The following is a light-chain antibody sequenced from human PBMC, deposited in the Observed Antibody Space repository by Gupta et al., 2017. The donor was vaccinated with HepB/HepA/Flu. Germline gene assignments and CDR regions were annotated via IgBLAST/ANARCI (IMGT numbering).Light chain of an antibody. CDR3: QQSYSTPHT. CDR1: QSISSY. Sequence: DIQIAQSPSSLPASVGARVTITCRASQSISSYLNWYQQKPGKAPKLLIYAASSLQSGVPSRFSGSGSGTDFTLNISRLQPEDFATYYCQQSYSTPHTFGGGTKVEIK. V-gene: IGKV1-39*01. J-gene: IGKJ4*01. CDR2: AAS.